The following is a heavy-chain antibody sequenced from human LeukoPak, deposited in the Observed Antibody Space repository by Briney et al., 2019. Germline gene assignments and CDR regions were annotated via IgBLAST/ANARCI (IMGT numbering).Heavy chain of an antibody. V-gene: IGHV4-30-2*01. CDR3: ARVEAIVGAPGEFDY. CDR2: IYHSGST. D-gene: IGHD1-26*01. Sequence: SQTLSLTCTVSGGSISSGGYYWSWIRQPPGKGLEWIGYIYHSGSTYYNPSLKSRVTISVDRSKNQFSLKLSSMTAADTAVYYCARVEAIVGAPGEFDYWGQGTLVTVSS. CDR1: GGSISSGGYY. J-gene: IGHJ4*02.